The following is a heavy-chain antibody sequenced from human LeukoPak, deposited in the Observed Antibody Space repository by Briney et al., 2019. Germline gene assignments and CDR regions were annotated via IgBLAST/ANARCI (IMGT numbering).Heavy chain of an antibody. CDR3: ATTPERYDILTGSPDYYYYYMDV. D-gene: IGHD3-9*01. CDR2: ISYDGSNK. V-gene: IGHV3-30*04. J-gene: IGHJ6*03. CDR1: GFTFSSYA. Sequence: PGRSLRLSCAASGFTFSSYAIHWVRQAPGKGLEWVAVISYDGSNKYYADSVKGRFTISRDNSKNTLYLQMNSLRAEDTAVYYCATTPERYDILTGSPDYYYYYMDVWGKGTTVTVSS.